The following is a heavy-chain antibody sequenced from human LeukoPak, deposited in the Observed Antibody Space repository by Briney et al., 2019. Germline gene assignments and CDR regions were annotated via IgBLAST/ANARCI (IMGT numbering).Heavy chain of an antibody. CDR1: GGSISSYY. J-gene: IGHJ4*02. Sequence: SETLSLTCTVSGGSISSYYWSWIRQPAGKGLEWIGRIYSSGSTNYNPSLRSRVTMSVDTCKNQFSLKLNSVTAADTAVYYCARDMRVVVGTFDYWGQGTLVTVSS. V-gene: IGHV4-4*07. D-gene: IGHD3-22*01. CDR2: IYSSGST. CDR3: ARDMRVVVGTFDY.